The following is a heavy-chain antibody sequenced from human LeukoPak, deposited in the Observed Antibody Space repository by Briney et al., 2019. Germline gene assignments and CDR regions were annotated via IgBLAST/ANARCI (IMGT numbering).Heavy chain of an antibody. D-gene: IGHD3-10*01. Sequence: SVKVSCKASGGTFISYAISWVRQAPGQGLDWMEGIIPIFGTANYAQKFQGRLTITADESTSTADMELSSLRSEDTAVYYCARVLGTRVRGANAFDIWVQGTMVTVSS. CDR1: GGTFISYA. J-gene: IGHJ3*02. CDR2: IIPIFGTA. V-gene: IGHV1-69*13. CDR3: ARVLGTRVRGANAFDI.